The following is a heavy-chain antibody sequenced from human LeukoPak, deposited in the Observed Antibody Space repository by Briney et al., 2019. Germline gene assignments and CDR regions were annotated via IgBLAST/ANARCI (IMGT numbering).Heavy chain of an antibody. V-gene: IGHV4-4*07. D-gene: IGHD1-1*01. CDR2: IYSSGST. J-gene: IGHJ5*02. CDR3: ARGRLELMGVSWWFDP. Sequence: SETLSLTCTVSGGSISSYHWSWIRQPAGKGLEWIGRIYSSGSTNYNPSLKSRVTMSLDTSKNQFSLKLTSVTAADTAVYYCARGRLELMGVSWWFDPWGQGTLVTVSS. CDR1: GGSISSYH.